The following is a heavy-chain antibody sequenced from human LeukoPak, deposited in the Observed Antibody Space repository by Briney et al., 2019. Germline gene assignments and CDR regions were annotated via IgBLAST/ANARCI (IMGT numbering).Heavy chain of an antibody. J-gene: IGHJ4*02. CDR2: INGDETST. D-gene: IGHD6-13*01. Sequence: GGSLRLSCAASGFTFSSHWMHWARQAPGKGLVWVSRINGDETSTAYADSVKGRFTISRDNAKNTLYLQMNSLRADDTAVYYCTKGGYSNSWYGDYWGQGTLVTVSS. CDR3: TKGGYSNSWYGDY. CDR1: GFTFSSHW. V-gene: IGHV3-74*01.